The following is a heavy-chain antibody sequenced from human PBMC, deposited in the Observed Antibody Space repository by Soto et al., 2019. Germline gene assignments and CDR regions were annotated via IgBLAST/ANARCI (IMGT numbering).Heavy chain of an antibody. CDR1: GFTFSSYS. Sequence: GGSLRLSCAASGFTFSSYSMNWVRQAPGKGLEWVSSISSGGSTYYADSVKGRFTISRDNSKNTLYLQMNSLRAEDTAVYYCMNLYSYGSGSYYKWGQGTLVTVSS. CDR2: ISSGGST. CDR3: MNLYSYGSGSYYK. D-gene: IGHD3-10*01. J-gene: IGHJ4*02. V-gene: IGHV3-23*01.